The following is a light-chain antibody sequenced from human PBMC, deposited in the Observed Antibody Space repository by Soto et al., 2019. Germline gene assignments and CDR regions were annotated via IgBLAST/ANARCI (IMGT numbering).Light chain of an antibody. CDR2: KAS. V-gene: IGKV1-5*03. J-gene: IGKJ5*01. CDR1: QSISAW. Sequence: DIQMTQSPSTLSASVGDRVTIACRASQSISAWLAWYQQKPGKAPNLLIYKASTLETGVPSRFSGSGSGTEFTLTISSLQPDDFATYFCQHYDSYSTITFGQGTDWRL. CDR3: QHYDSYSTIT.